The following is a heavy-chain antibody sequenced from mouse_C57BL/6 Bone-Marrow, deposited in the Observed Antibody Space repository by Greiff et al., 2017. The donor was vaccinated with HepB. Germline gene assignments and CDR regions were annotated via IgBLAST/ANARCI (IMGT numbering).Heavy chain of an antibody. V-gene: IGHV14-4*01. J-gene: IGHJ1*03. CDR2: IDPENGDT. D-gene: IGHD2-3*01. Sequence: VQLQQSGAELVRPGASVKLSCTASGFNIKDDYMHWVKQRPEQGLEWIGWIDPENGDTEYASKFQGKATITADTSSNTAYLQLSSLTSEDTAVYYCTSVGYYVWYFDVWGTGTTVTVSS. CDR3: TSVGYYVWYFDV. CDR1: GFNIKDDY.